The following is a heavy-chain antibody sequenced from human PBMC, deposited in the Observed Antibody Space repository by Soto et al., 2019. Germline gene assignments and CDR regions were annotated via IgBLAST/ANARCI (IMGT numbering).Heavy chain of an antibody. J-gene: IGHJ4*02. CDR1: GFTFSSYA. Sequence: GGSLRLSCAASGFTFSSYAMRWVRQAPGKGLEWVAVISGSGGSTYYADSVKGRFTISRDNSKNTLYLQMNSLRAEDTAVYYCAKICSSTSCYTDYWGKGTRLTVS. D-gene: IGHD2-2*02. CDR2: ISGSGGST. CDR3: AKICSSTSCYTDY. V-gene: IGHV3-23*01.